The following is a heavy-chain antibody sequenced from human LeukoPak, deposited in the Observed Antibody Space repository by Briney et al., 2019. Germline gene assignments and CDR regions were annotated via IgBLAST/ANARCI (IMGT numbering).Heavy chain of an antibody. J-gene: IGHJ4*02. D-gene: IGHD4-17*01. CDR1: GYTLTGYY. CDR2: INPNSGGT. CDR3: ARADYGDYSTFDY. Sequence: ASVKVSCKASGYTLTGYYMHWVRQAPGQGLEWMGWINPNSGGTNYAQKFQGRVTMTRDTSISTAHMELSRLRSDDTAVYYCARADYGDYSTFDYWGQGTLVTVSS. V-gene: IGHV1-2*02.